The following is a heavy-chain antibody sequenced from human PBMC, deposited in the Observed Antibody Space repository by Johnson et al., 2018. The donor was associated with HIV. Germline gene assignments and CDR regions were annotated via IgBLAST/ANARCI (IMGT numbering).Heavy chain of an antibody. V-gene: IGHV3-66*02. CDR2: IYSGGTT. Sequence: EVQLVESGGGLVQPGGSLRLACAASGFTVSNNYMSWVRQAPGKGLEWVSIIYSGGTTNYADSVKGRFTISRDTYQNTVFLQMNSLRAEDTAVYYCARDRARDAFDVWGQGTMVTVSS. CDR3: ARDRARDAFDV. J-gene: IGHJ3*01. CDR1: GFTVSNNY.